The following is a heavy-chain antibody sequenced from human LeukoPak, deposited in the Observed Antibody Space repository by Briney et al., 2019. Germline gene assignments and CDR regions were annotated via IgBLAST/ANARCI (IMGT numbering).Heavy chain of an antibody. CDR1: GGSISSSTYY. J-gene: IGHJ5*02. Sequence: SETLSLTCTVSGGSISSSTYYWGWIRQPPGKGLEWIGSIYYSGTTYYNPSLKSRVTISLDTPKTQFSLKLSSVTAADTAVYYCARHDSDRRLDPWGQGTLVTVSS. CDR2: IYYSGTT. CDR3: ARHDSDRRLDP. V-gene: IGHV4-39*01. D-gene: IGHD1-1*01.